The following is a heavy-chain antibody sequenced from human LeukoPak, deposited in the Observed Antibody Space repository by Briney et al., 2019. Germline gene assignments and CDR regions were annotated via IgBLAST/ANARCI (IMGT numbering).Heavy chain of an antibody. CDR2: INHSGST. J-gene: IGHJ4*02. V-gene: IGHV4-34*01. Sequence: SETLSLTCAVYGGSFSGYYWSWIRQPPGKGLEWIGEINHSGSTNYNPSLKSRVTISIDMSKNQFSLKLKSVTAADTAVYYCARGVGYPPVESGYFDYWDQGTLVTVSS. D-gene: IGHD3-16*02. CDR1: GGSFSGYY. CDR3: ARGVGYPPVESGYFDY.